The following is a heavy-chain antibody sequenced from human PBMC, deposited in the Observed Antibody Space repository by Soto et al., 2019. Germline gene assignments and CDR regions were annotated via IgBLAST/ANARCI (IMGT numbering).Heavy chain of an antibody. CDR3: AISPQYCSGGSCYFNY. CDR1: GGTFSSYA. Sequence: QVQLVQSGAEVKKPGSSVKVSCKASGGTFSSYAISWVRQAPAQGLEWMGGIIPIFGTANYAQKFQGRVTITADESTSTAYVELSSLRSEDPAVYYCAISPQYCSGGSCYFNYWGQGTLVTVSS. V-gene: IGHV1-69*01. D-gene: IGHD2-15*01. CDR2: IIPIFGTA. J-gene: IGHJ4*02.